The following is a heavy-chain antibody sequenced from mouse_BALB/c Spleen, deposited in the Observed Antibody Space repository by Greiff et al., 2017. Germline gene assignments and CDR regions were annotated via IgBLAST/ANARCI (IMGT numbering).Heavy chain of an antibody. J-gene: IGHJ3*01. CDR3: TRDHGYYGSSSFAY. V-gene: IGHV5-6-4*01. D-gene: IGHD1-1*01. CDR1: GFTFSSYT. Sequence: EVQLVESGGGLVKPGGSLKLSCAASGFTFSSYTMSWVRQTPEKRLEWVATISSGGSYTYYPDSVKGRFTISRDNAKNTLYLQMSSLKSEDTAMYYCTRDHGYYGSSSFAYWGQGTLVTVSA. CDR2: ISSGGSYT.